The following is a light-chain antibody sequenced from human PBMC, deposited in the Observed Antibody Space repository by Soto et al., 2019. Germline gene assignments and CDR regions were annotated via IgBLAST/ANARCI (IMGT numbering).Light chain of an antibody. CDR1: QSVSSNY. Sequence: EIVLTQSPGTLSLSPGERATLSCRASQSVSSNYLAWYQQKFGQAPRLLIYDASSRATGIPDRFSGSGSGTDFTLTISRLEPEDFAVYYCQQYGNSRTFGQGTKVEIK. V-gene: IGKV3-20*01. CDR2: DAS. CDR3: QQYGNSRT. J-gene: IGKJ1*01.